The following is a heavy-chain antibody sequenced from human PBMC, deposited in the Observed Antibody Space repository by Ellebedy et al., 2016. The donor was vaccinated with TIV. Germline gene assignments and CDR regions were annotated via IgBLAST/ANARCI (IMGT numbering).Heavy chain of an antibody. Sequence: SQTLSLTCXVYGGSLSSYYWSWIRQPPGKGLEWIGEINHSGSTNYNPPLKSRVAISLDTSKNQLSLKLTSMTAADTAVYFCARGRVSRDFWSGYSHNWFDPWGQGTLVTVSS. V-gene: IGHV4-34*01. J-gene: IGHJ5*02. CDR3: ARGRVSRDFWSGYSHNWFDP. D-gene: IGHD3-3*01. CDR2: INHSGST. CDR1: GGSLSSYY.